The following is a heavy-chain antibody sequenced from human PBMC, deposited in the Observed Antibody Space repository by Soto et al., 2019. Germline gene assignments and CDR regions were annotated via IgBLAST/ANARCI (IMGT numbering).Heavy chain of an antibody. CDR3: ARGGGFCGGVCYKGGIDY. V-gene: IGHV3-30-3*01. J-gene: IGHJ4*02. Sequence: QVQLVESGGGVVQPGRSLRLSCAASGFTFSPYTMHWVRQAPGKGLEWVAVISYEGNDKFYADSVKGRFTISRDNSKNTLYLQMNGLRPEDTAVYYCARGGGFCGGVCYKGGIDYWGQGTLVTVSS. CDR2: ISYEGNDK. D-gene: IGHD2-21*02. CDR1: GFTFSPYT.